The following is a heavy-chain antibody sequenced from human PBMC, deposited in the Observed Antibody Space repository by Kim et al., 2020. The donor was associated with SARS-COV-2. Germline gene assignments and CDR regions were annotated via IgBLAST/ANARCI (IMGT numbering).Heavy chain of an antibody. J-gene: IGHJ4*02. V-gene: IGHV4-39*07. CDR1: GGSISSSSYY. CDR2: IYYSGST. D-gene: IGHD6-13*01. Sequence: SETLSLTCTVSGGSISSSSYYWGWIRQPPGKGLEWIGSIYYSGSTYYNPSLKSRVTISVDTSKNQFSLKLSSVTAADTAVYYCARDGSAGSSWYSLYYWGQGTLVTVSS. CDR3: ARDGSAGSSWYSLYY.